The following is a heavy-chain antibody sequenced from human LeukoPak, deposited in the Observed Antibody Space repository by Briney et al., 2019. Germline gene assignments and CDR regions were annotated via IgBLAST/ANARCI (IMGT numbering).Heavy chain of an antibody. CDR2: IYHSGST. V-gene: IGHV4-38-2*02. D-gene: IGHD4-17*01. Sequence: PSETLSLTCTVSGYSISSGYYWGWIRQPPGKGLEWIGSIYHSGSTYYNPSLKSRVTISVDTSKNQFSLKLSSVTAADTAVYYCARELTTVLNYYYYMDVWGKGTTVTVSS. CDR1: GYSISSGYY. J-gene: IGHJ6*03. CDR3: ARELTTVLNYYYYMDV.